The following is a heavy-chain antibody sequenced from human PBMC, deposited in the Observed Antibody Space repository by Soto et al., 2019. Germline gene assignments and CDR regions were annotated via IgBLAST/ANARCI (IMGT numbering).Heavy chain of an antibody. D-gene: IGHD3-22*01. CDR3: AREPNYYDSSGYYPFDY. V-gene: IGHV1-18*01. Sequence: ASVKVSCTASGYTFTSYGISWVRQAPGQGLEWMGWISAYNGNTNYAQKLQGRVTMTTDTSTSTAYMERRSLRSDDTAVYYCAREPNYYDSSGYYPFDYWGQRTLVTVSS. CDR2: ISAYNGNT. CDR1: GYTFTSYG. J-gene: IGHJ4*02.